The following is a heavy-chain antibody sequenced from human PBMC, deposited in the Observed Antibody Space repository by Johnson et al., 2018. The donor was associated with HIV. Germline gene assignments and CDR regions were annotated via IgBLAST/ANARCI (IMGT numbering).Heavy chain of an antibody. V-gene: IGHV3-13*01. Sequence: VQLVESGGGLVQPGGSLRLSCAASGFTFSSYDMHWVRQATGKGLEWVSAIGTAGDTYYPGSVKGRFTISRDNAKNTLYLQMNSLRAEDTAVYYCARERIGYSSSGDAFDLWGQETVVTVAS. CDR3: ARERIGYSSSGDAFDL. J-gene: IGHJ3*01. CDR2: IGTAGDT. D-gene: IGHD2-2*01. CDR1: GFTFSSYD.